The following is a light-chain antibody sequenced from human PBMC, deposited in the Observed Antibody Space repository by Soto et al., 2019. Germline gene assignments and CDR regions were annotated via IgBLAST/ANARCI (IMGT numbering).Light chain of an antibody. J-gene: IGKJ1*01. CDR1: QVISSY. CDR3: QQSYSTPPWT. V-gene: IGKV1-39*01. Sequence: DIQLTQAPSFLSASAGDRVTITCRASQVISSYLAWYQQKPGKAPKLLIYAASNLQSGVPSRLSGSGSGTDFTLTISSLQPEDFATYFCQQSYSTPPWTFGQGTKVDIK. CDR2: AAS.